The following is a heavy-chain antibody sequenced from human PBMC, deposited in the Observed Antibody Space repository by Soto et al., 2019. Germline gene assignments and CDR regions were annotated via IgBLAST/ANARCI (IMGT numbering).Heavy chain of an antibody. Sequence: SETLSLTSSVSGGSVADNSCYCVWIRQPPGKGLEWVGGIFYTGTTYYNPSLKDRLSISVDTSKNSFSLNLTSVTAADTAVYFCARLVGVAPVANVWGQGALVTVSS. CDR2: IFYTGTT. V-gene: IGHV4-39*01. J-gene: IGHJ4*02. CDR1: GGSVADNSCY. D-gene: IGHD2-2*01. CDR3: ARLVGVAPVANV.